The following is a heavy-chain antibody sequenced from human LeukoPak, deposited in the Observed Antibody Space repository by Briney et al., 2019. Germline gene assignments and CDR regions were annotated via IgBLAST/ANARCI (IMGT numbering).Heavy chain of an antibody. CDR2: IYPDGRT. CDR3: ARAADYYGSGSYYDDFDI. Sequence: PGGSLRLSCAASGFTVSTNYMNWVRQAPGKGLEWVSVIYPDGRTYYADSVRGRLTISRANSKNTLYLQMNSLRAEDTALYYCARAADYYGSGSYYDDFDIWGQGTMVTVSS. D-gene: IGHD3-10*01. CDR1: GFTVSTNY. J-gene: IGHJ3*02. V-gene: IGHV3-66*01.